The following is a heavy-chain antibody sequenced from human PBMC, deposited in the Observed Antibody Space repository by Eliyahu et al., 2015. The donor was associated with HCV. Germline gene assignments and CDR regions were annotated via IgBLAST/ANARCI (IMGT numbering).Heavy chain of an antibody. Sequence: EVQLLESGGGLVQPGESLRLSCAASGFXFGSYAMSWXRQAPGKGLEWVSAIGGSGGSTYYAXSVRGRFTTSRDNSKNTVFLQMNSLRGEDTAVYYCAKENPDQLLTIDYWGQGTPVTVSS. J-gene: IGHJ4*02. CDR3: AKENPDQLLTIDY. CDR1: GFXFGSYA. V-gene: IGHV3-23*01. CDR2: IGGSGGST. D-gene: IGHD2-2*01.